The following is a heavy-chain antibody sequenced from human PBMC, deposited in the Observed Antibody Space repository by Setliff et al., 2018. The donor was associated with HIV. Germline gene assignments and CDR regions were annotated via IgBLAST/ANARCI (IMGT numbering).Heavy chain of an antibody. CDR2: ISNYNGNT. CDR1: GYSFINHA. V-gene: IGHV1-18*01. J-gene: IGHJ3*02. D-gene: IGHD1-26*01. Sequence: ASVKVSCKASGYSFINHAIHWVRQAPGQGLEWMGWISNYNGNTNYAQKFHGRVTMTTDTSTRTAYMEMRGLTYDDTAVYYCARASGGNSVENGFDIWGQGTMVTVSS. CDR3: ARASGGNSVENGFDI.